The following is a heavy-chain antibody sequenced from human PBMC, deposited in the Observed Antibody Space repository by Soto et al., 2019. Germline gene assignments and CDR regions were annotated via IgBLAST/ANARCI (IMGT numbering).Heavy chain of an antibody. V-gene: IGHV3-23*01. CDR3: AKDNRYSSGWSRKTLTYYFDY. CDR1: GFTFSSYA. Sequence: GGSLRLSCAASGFTFSSYAMSWVRQAPGKGLEWVSAISGSGGSTYYADSVKGRFTISRDNSKNTLYLQMNSLRAEDTAVYYCAKDNRYSSGWSRKTLTYYFDYWGQGTLVTVSS. CDR2: ISGSGGST. D-gene: IGHD6-19*01. J-gene: IGHJ4*02.